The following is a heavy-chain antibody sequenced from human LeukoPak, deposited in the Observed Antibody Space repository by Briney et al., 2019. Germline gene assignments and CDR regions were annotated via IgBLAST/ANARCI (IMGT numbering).Heavy chain of an antibody. CDR2: ISTSSSYI. Sequence: GGSLRLPCAASGFTFSDYDMSWIRQAPGKGLDSVAYISTSSSYIKYADSVKDRFTISRDNAQNSLYLQMNSLRAEDTAVYYCARALSTHFDPWGQGTLVTVSS. V-gene: IGHV3-11*05. CDR1: GFTFSDYD. J-gene: IGHJ5*02. D-gene: IGHD2-2*01. CDR3: ARALSTHFDP.